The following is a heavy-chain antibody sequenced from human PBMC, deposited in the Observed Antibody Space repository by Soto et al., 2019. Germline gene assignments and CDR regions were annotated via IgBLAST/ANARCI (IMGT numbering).Heavy chain of an antibody. CDR2: IKSKTDGGTT. D-gene: IGHD3-10*01. V-gene: IGHV3-15*07. CDR3: MRWFGDLPNYYYYGMDV. CDR1: GFTSSNAR. Sequence: PGGSLRLSCAASGFTSSNARMNWVRPAPGKGLDWVGRIKSKTDGGTTDYAAPVKGRFTISRDDSKNTLYLQMNSLKTEDTAVYYCMRWFGDLPNYYYYGMDVWGQGTTVTVSS. J-gene: IGHJ6*02.